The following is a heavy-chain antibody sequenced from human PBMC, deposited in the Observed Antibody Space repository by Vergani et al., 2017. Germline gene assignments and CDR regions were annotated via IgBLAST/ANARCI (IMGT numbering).Heavy chain of an antibody. CDR1: GFTFSSYA. D-gene: IGHD5-12*01. Sequence: EVQLLESGGGLVQPGGSLRLSCAASGFTFSSYAMSWVRQAPGKGLGWVSAIRGSGGSTYYADSVKGRFTISRDNSKNTLYLQMNSLKAEDTAVYYCARSYGGYIYWYFDLWGRGTLVTVSS. CDR3: ARSYGGYIYWYFDL. V-gene: IGHV3-23*01. CDR2: IRGSGGST. J-gene: IGHJ2*01.